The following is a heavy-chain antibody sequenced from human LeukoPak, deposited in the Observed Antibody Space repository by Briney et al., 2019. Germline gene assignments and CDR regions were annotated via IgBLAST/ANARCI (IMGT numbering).Heavy chain of an antibody. Sequence: GGSLRLSCAASGFTFDDYGMSWVRQAPGKGLEWVSGINWNGGSTGYADSVKGRFTISRDNAKNSLYLQMNSLRAEDTAVYYCAREITRPSTIYSSGWQHFDYWGQGTLVTVSS. J-gene: IGHJ4*02. CDR3: AREITRPSTIYSSGWQHFDY. CDR1: GFTFDDYG. D-gene: IGHD6-19*01. CDR2: INWNGGST. V-gene: IGHV3-20*04.